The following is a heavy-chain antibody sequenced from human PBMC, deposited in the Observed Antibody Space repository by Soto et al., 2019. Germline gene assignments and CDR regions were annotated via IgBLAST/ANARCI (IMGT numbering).Heavy chain of an antibody. CDR2: ISGSGGST. V-gene: IGHV3-23*01. Sequence: GGSLRLSCAASGFTFSRYAMSWVRQAPGKGLEWVSAISGSGGSTYYADSVKGRFTISRDNSKNTLYLQMNSLRAEDTAVYYCANSLYGSGSYYYFDYWGQGTLVTVSS. CDR3: ANSLYGSGSYYYFDY. CDR1: GFTFSRYA. J-gene: IGHJ4*02. D-gene: IGHD3-10*01.